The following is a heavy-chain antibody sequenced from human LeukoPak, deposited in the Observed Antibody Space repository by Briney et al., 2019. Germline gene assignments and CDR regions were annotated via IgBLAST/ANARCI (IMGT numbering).Heavy chain of an antibody. Sequence: GASVKVSCKASGYTLTGYYMHWVRQAPGQGLEWMGWINPNSGGTNYAQKFQGRVTMTRDTSISTAYMELSRLRSDDTAVYYCARENLGYCSGGSCYWFDPWGQGTLVTVSS. D-gene: IGHD2-15*01. CDR1: GYTLTGYY. CDR3: ARENLGYCSGGSCYWFDP. V-gene: IGHV1-2*02. J-gene: IGHJ5*02. CDR2: INPNSGGT.